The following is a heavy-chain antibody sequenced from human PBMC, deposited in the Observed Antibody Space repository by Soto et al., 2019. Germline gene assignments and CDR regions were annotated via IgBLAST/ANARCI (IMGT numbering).Heavy chain of an antibody. D-gene: IGHD2-21*02. V-gene: IGHV3-30-3*01. CDR1: GFTFSSYA. CDR3: ARSYGGNSGGYFDY. J-gene: IGHJ4*02. Sequence: QVQLVESGGGVVQPGRSLRLSCAASGFTFSSYAMHWVRQAPGKGLEWVAVISYDGSNKYYADSVKGRFTISRDNSKNTLYLQMNSLRAGDTAVYYCARSYGGNSGGYFDYWGQGTLVTVSS. CDR2: ISYDGSNK.